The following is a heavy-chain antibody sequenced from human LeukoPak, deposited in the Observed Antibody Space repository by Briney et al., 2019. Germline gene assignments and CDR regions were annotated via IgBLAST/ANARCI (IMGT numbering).Heavy chain of an antibody. CDR3: ATDLVVMYYYDSSGYWPPGY. V-gene: IGHV1-24*01. CDR2: FDPEDGET. D-gene: IGHD3-22*01. Sequence: ASVKVSCKVSGYTLTELSMHWVRQAPGKGLEWMGGFDPEDGETICAQKFQGRVTMTEDTSTDTAYMELSSLRSEDTAVYYCATDLVVMYYYDSSGYWPPGYWGQGTLVTVSS. J-gene: IGHJ4*02. CDR1: GYTLTELS.